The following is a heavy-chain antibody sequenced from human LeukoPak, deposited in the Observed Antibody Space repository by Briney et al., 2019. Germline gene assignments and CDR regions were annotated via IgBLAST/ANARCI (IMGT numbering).Heavy chain of an antibody. Sequence: ASVKLSCKVSGYTLTDLSMHWVRQAPGKGLEWMGGFDPEDGETIYAHKFQGRVTMTEDTSTDTAYMELSSLRSEDTAVYYCDTDLFGMGWFDPWGQGTLVTVSS. CDR2: FDPEDGET. CDR1: GYTLTDLS. CDR3: DTDLFGMGWFDP. V-gene: IGHV1-24*01. J-gene: IGHJ5*02. D-gene: IGHD3-10*01.